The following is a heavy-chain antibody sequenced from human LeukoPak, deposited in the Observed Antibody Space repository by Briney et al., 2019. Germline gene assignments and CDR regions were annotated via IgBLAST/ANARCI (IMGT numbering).Heavy chain of an antibody. CDR2: ISYDGSNK. V-gene: IGHV3-30*04. D-gene: IGHD2-15*01. CDR3: IVSDY. CDR1: GFTFSSYA. Sequence: GGSLRLSCAASGFTFSSYAMHWVRQAPGKGLEWVAVISYDGSNKYYAGSVKGRFTISRDNSKNTLYLQMNSLRAEDTAVYYCIVSDYWGQGSLVTVSS. J-gene: IGHJ4*02.